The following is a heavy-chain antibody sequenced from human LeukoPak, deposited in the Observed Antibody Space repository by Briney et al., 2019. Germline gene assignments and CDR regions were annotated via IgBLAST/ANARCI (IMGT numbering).Heavy chain of an antibody. Sequence: GASVKVSCKASGYTFTGYYMHWVRQAPGQGLEWMGWINPNSGGTNYAQKFQGWVTMTRDTSISTAYMELSRLRSDDTAVYYCARDGGSYRKVTFDPWGQGTLVTVSS. CDR1: GYTFTGYY. D-gene: IGHD1-26*01. CDR2: INPNSGGT. V-gene: IGHV1-2*04. CDR3: ARDGGSYRKVTFDP. J-gene: IGHJ5*02.